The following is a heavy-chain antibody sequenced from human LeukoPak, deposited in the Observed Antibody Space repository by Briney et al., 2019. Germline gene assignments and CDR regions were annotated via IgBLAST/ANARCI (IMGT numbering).Heavy chain of an antibody. CDR1: GITFSSYG. D-gene: IGHD2-15*01. V-gene: IGHV3-23*01. CDR2: ISSTGGTT. J-gene: IGHJ6*03. CDR3: AKNGDRGAYCTGGTCYPYFYYYMDV. Sequence: GGTPRLSCAASGITFSSYGMSWVRQASGKGLEWVSSISSTGGTTYYADSVKGRFTISRDNSKNTLYLQMNSLRAEDTAIYYCAKNGDRGAYCTGGTCYPYFYYYMDVWGKGTTVTI.